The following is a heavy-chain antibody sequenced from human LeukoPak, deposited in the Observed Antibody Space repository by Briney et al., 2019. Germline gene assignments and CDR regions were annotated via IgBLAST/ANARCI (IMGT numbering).Heavy chain of an antibody. D-gene: IGHD2-15*01. CDR1: GGSISSYY. CDR3: ARASYSRPKIWFDP. J-gene: IGHJ5*02. V-gene: IGHV4-59*01. Sequence: SETLSLTCTVSGGSISSYYWSWIRQPPGKGLEWLGYIYYCVSSNYNPSLHRPVTISVDTSKNQFSLKLSSVTAADTAVYYCARASYSRPKIWFDPWGQGTLVTVSS. CDR2: IYYCVSS.